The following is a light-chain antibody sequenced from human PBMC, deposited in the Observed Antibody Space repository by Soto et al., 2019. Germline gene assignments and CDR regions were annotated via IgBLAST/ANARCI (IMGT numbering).Light chain of an antibody. CDR3: QQYGRSVT. CDR2: GAS. J-gene: IGKJ4*01. Sequence: EIVLTQSPGTLSLSPGEGATLSCRASQTVSNNYLAWYQQKPGQAPRLLIYGASRRATGTPDRFYGGGSGTDFTLSISGLEPEDFAVYYCQQYGRSVTFGGGTRWIS. CDR1: QTVSNNY. V-gene: IGKV3-20*01.